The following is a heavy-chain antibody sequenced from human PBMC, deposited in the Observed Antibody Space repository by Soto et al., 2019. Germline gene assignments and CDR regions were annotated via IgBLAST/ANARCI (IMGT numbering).Heavy chain of an antibody. Sequence: EVQLVESGGGLVQPGRSLRLSCAASGFTFDDYAIHWVRQAPGRGLEWVAGISWTGASIGYAGSVKGRFTISRDNAKNSLHLQMNSLRSEDTALYYCANLPLYGSGFDCWGQGTLVTVSS. CDR2: ISWTGASI. CDR1: GFTFDDYA. D-gene: IGHD3-10*01. J-gene: IGHJ4*02. CDR3: ANLPLYGSGFDC. V-gene: IGHV3-9*01.